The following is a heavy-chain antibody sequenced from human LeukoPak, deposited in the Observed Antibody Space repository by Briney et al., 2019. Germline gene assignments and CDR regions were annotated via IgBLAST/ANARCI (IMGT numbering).Heavy chain of an antibody. V-gene: IGHV4-4*07. J-gene: IGHJ4*02. Sequence: PSETLSLTCTVSGDSVSGYYWTWIRQPAGKGLEWIGRIYSSGNTDYNPSLKSRVTISVDTSKNQFSLKLSSVTAADTAVYYCARGHRITFGGVIVVGRESRFDYWGQGTLVTVSS. CDR1: GDSVSGYY. CDR2: IYSSGNT. D-gene: IGHD3-16*02. CDR3: ARGHRITFGGVIVVGRESRFDY.